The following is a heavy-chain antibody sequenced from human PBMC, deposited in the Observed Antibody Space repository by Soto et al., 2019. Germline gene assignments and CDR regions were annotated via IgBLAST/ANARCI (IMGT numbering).Heavy chain of an antibody. CDR1: GGSISSYY. D-gene: IGHD3-3*02. CDR2: IYYSGST. CDR3: ARHFVGFYYYGMDV. Sequence: PSETLSLTCTVSGGSISSYYWSWIRQPPGKGLEWIGYIYYSGSTNYNPSLKSRVTISVDTSKNQFSLKLSSVTAADTAVYYCARHFVGFYYYGMDVWGQGSTVTVSS. V-gene: IGHV4-59*01. J-gene: IGHJ6*02.